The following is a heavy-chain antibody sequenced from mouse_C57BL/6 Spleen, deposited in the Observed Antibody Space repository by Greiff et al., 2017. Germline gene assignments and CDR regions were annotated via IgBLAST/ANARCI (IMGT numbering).Heavy chain of an antibody. CDR1: GYTFTSYW. J-gene: IGHJ4*01. CDR3: ARRGRGYYAMDY. D-gene: IGHD3-3*01. V-gene: IGHV1-50*01. Sequence: VQLQQPGAELVKPGASVKLSCKASGYTFTSYWMQWVKQRPGQGLEWIGEIDPSDSYTNYNQTFKGKATFTVDTSTSTAYMQLSSLTSEDAEVYNCARRGRGYYAMDYWGQGTSVTVSS. CDR2: IDPSDSYT.